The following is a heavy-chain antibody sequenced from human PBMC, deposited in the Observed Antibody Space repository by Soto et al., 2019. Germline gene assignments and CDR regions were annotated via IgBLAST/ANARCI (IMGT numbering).Heavy chain of an antibody. CDR2: IYTSGST. Sequence: SETLSLTCTVSGGSISSYYWSWIRQPAGKGLEWIGRIYTSGSTNYNPSLKSRVTMSVDTSKNQFSLKLSSVTAADTAVYYCARATMTTVTHTDENYYYYGMDVWGQGTTVTVSS. CDR3: ARATMTTVTHTDENYYYYGMDV. CDR1: GGSISSYY. V-gene: IGHV4-4*07. J-gene: IGHJ6*02. D-gene: IGHD4-17*01.